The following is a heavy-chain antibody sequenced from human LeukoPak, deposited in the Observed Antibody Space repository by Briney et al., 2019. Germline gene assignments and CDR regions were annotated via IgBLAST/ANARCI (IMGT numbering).Heavy chain of an antibody. CDR1: GYTFTSYG. CDR3: ARRYCSSTSCYDAFDI. CDR2: INPSGGST. J-gene: IGHJ3*02. Sequence: GASVKVSCKASGYTFTSYGISWVRQAPGQGLEWMGIINPSGGSTSYAQKFQGRVTMTRDTSTSTVYMELSSLRSEDTAVYYCARRYCSSTSCYDAFDIWGQGTMVTVSS. V-gene: IGHV1-46*01. D-gene: IGHD2-2*01.